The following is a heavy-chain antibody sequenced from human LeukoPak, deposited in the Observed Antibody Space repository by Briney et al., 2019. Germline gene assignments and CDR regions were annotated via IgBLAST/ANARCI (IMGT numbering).Heavy chain of an antibody. CDR2: IYYTGNT. J-gene: IGHJ4*02. D-gene: IGHD1-26*01. V-gene: IGHV4-59*08. CDR1: GGSICSYY. CDR3: ARRITDSGSYSEFDY. Sequence: SETLSLTCTVSGGSICSYYWSWIRQPPGKGLEWIGYIYYTGNTNYNPSLKSRVTISVDTSKNQFSLKLSSVTAADTAVYYCARRITDSGSYSEFDYWGQGTLVTVSS.